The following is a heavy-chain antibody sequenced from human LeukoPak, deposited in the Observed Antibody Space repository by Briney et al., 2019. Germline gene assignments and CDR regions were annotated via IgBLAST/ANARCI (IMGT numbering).Heavy chain of an antibody. V-gene: IGHV1-2*02. CDR1: GYTFTGYY. CDR2: INPNSGGT. CDR3: ARELGIAAAGDFDY. Sequence: ASVKVSCKASGYTFTGYYMHWVRQAPGQGLEWMGWINPNSGGTNYAQKLQGRVTMTRDTSISTAYMELSRLRSDDTAVYYCARELGIAAAGDFDYWGQGTLVTVSS. D-gene: IGHD6-13*01. J-gene: IGHJ4*02.